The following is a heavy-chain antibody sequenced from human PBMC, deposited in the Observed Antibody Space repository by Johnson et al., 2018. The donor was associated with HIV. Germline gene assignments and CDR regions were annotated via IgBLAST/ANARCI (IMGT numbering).Heavy chain of an antibody. CDR1: GFIFSDYY. Sequence: QVQLVESGGGLVKPGGSLRLSCAASGFIFSDYYMSWIRQAPGKGLEWVSYISSSGTTIHYADSVKGRFTISRDNAKNSLYLRMNSLRAEDTAMYYCAKIIGYSSGLEIWGQGTMVTVSS. J-gene: IGHJ3*02. CDR3: AKIIGYSSGLEI. D-gene: IGHD6-19*01. CDR2: ISSSGTTI. V-gene: IGHV3-11*04.